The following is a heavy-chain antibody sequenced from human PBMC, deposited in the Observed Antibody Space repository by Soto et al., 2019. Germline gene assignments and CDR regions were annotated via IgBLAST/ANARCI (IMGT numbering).Heavy chain of an antibody. CDR2: IYYSGDT. CDR3: ARADYDSSGYYSRPFDY. J-gene: IGHJ4*02. V-gene: IGHV4-59*01. CDR1: GGSISSYY. D-gene: IGHD3-22*01. Sequence: SETLSLTCTVSGGSISSYYWSWIRQPPGKGLEWIGYIYYSGDTSFNPSLKSRVTMSVDTSKNRFSLELSSVTAADTAVYYCARADYDSSGYYSRPFDYWGQGTLVTSPQ.